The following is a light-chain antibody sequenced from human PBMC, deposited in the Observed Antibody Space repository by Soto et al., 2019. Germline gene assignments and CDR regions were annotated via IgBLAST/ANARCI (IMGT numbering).Light chain of an antibody. Sequence: IVLTQSPGTLSLSPGERATLSCMASQSVSSSYLAWYQQKPGQAPRLLIYGASSRATGIPDRFSGSGSGTEFTLTISRVEPEDFAVYYCQQYGSSPQTFGQGTKVEIK. CDR1: QSVSSSY. CDR3: QQYGSSPQT. J-gene: IGKJ1*01. CDR2: GAS. V-gene: IGKV3-20*01.